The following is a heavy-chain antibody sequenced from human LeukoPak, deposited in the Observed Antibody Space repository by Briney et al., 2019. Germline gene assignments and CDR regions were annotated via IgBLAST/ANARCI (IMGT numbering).Heavy chain of an antibody. CDR2: ISGSGGNT. CDR3: AKGKTGRFLEWLLFDH. CDR1: GFTFSSYA. V-gene: IGHV3-23*01. D-gene: IGHD3-3*01. J-gene: IGHJ4*02. Sequence: GGSLRLSCVASGFTFSSYAMSWVRQAPGKGLEWVSTISGSGGNTYFADSVKGRFTISRDNSKNTLYLQMDSLRADDTAVYYCAKGKTGRFLEWLLFDHRGQGTLVTVSS.